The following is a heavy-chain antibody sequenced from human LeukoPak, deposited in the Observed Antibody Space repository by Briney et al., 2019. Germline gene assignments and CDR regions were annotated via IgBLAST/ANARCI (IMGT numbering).Heavy chain of an antibody. CDR1: GFTFSDYY. CDR3: AKAYCSGGSCWESFYFFALDV. CDR2: ISSSGSTI. D-gene: IGHD2-15*01. V-gene: IGHV3-11*01. J-gene: IGHJ6*02. Sequence: GGSLRLSCAASGFTFSDYYMSWIRQAPGKGLEWVSYISSSGSTIYYADSVKGRFTISRDNAKNSLYLQVNSLRAEDTAVYYCAKAYCSGGSCWESFYFFALDVWGQGTTVTVSS.